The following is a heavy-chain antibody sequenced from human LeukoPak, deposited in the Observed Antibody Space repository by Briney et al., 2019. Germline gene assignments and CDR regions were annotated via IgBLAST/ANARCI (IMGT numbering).Heavy chain of an antibody. D-gene: IGHD4-11*01. CDR1: GYTFTDFA. CDR3: ARGGSRMTTFYIIDY. V-gene: IGHV1-3*01. Sequence: ASVKVSCKASGYTFTDFALHWVRQAPGQSLEWMGWINPGSGDTKSSQKFRDRVTITRDTSANTAYMQLTRLKSEDTAVYYCARGGSRMTTFYIIDYWGQGTLVTVSS. J-gene: IGHJ4*02. CDR2: INPGSGDT.